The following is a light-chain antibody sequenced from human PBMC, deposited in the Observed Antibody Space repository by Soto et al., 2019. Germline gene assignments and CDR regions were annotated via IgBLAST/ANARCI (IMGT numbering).Light chain of an antibody. J-gene: IGLJ2*01. CDR2: YDN. CDR1: NSNIGSNT. Sequence: QSVLTQPPSASGTPGQRVTISCSGSNSNIGSNTVNWYQQLPGTAPKLLIYYDNLRPSGVPDRISGSKSGTSASLAISGLQSDDEADYYCAAWDDSLNGPLFGGGTKLTVL. CDR3: AAWDDSLNGPL. V-gene: IGLV1-44*01.